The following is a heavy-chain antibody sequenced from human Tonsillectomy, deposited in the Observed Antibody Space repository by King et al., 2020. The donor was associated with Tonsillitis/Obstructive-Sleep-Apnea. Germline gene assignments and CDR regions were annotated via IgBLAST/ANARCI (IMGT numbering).Heavy chain of an antibody. Sequence: VQLVESGAEVKKPGESLKISCKGSGYSFSSYWIGWVRQMPGKGLEWMGIIYPGDSHTTYSPSFQGQVTISADKSISTAYLQWSSLKASDTAMYYCARRVIYCTSASCPDAFDIWGQGTMVTVSS. D-gene: IGHD2-2*01. CDR3: ARRVIYCTSASCPDAFDI. V-gene: IGHV5-51*01. CDR2: IYPGDSHT. CDR1: GYSFSSYW. J-gene: IGHJ3*02.